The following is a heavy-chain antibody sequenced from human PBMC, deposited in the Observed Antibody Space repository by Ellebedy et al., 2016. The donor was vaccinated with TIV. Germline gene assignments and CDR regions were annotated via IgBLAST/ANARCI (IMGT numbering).Heavy chain of an antibody. D-gene: IGHD1-26*01. Sequence: GESLKISCAASGFTFNHCWMHWVRQVPGKGLEWISRINSDGSSTTYADSVEGRFSISRDNAKNTAFLQMNSLRAEDTAVYYCASLYGGRYHDIDWYFDLWGRGTLVTVSS. CDR3: ASLYGGRYHDIDWYFDL. CDR1: GFTFNHCW. CDR2: INSDGSST. J-gene: IGHJ2*01. V-gene: IGHV3-74*01.